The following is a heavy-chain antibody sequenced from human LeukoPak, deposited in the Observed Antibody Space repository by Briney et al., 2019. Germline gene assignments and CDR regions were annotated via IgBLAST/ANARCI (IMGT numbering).Heavy chain of an antibody. J-gene: IGHJ4*02. V-gene: IGHV1-2*02. CDR3: ARDGPPLEIGVVIFDY. CDR2: INPNSGGT. Sequence: ASVKVPCKASGYTFTGYYMHWVRLAPGQGLEWMGWINPNSGGTNYAQKFQGRVTMTRDTSISTAYMELSRLRSDDTAVYYCARDGPPLEIGVVIFDYWGQGTLVTVSS. CDR1: GYTFTGYY. D-gene: IGHD3-3*01.